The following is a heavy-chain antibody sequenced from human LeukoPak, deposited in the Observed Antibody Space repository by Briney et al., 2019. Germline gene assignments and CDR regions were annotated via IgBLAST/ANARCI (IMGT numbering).Heavy chain of an antibody. CDR3: ARSYGFGVDAFHT. D-gene: IGHD5-18*01. CDR1: GFTFSIYA. V-gene: IGHV3-23*01. CDR2: ISGSGGST. J-gene: IGHJ3*02. Sequence: GGSLRLSCAASGFTFSIYAMSWVRQAPGKGLEWVSAISGSGGSTYYADSVKGRFTISRDNSKNTLYLQMNSLRAEDTAVYYCARSYGFGVDAFHTWGQGTMVTVSS.